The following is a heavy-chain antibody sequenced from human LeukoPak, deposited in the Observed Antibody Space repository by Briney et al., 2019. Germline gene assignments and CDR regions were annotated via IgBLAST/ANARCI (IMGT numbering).Heavy chain of an antibody. CDR1: GFTFSTYA. V-gene: IGHV3-23*01. CDR2: ISGSGGST. D-gene: IGHD3-9*01. CDR3: AKDSRYFDWLVDY. Sequence: PGGSLRLSCAASGFTFSTYAMSWVRQAPGKGLEWVSTISGSGGSTYYADSVKGRFTISRDNSKNTLYLQMNSLRAEDTAVYYCAKDSRYFDWLVDYWGQGTLVTVSS. J-gene: IGHJ4*02.